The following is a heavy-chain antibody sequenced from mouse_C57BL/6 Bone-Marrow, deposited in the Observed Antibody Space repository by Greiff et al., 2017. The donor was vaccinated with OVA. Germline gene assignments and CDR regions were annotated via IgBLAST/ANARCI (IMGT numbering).Heavy chain of an antibody. CDR3: ARITTVEAMDY. CDR2: IYPRSGNT. CDR1: GYTFTSYG. V-gene: IGHV1-81*01. J-gene: IGHJ4*01. D-gene: IGHD1-1*01. Sequence: VMLVESGAELARPGASVKLSCKASGYTFTSYGISWVKQRTGQGLEWIGEIYPRSGNTYYNEKFKGKATLTADKSSSTAYMELRSLTSEDSAVYFCARITTVEAMDYWGQGTSVTVSS.